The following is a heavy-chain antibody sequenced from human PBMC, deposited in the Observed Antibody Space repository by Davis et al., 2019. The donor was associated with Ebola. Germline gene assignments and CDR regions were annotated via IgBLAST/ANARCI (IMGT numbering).Heavy chain of an antibody. V-gene: IGHV4-34*01. CDR2: INHSGST. D-gene: IGHD3/OR15-3a*01. CDR1: GGSFSGYY. CDR3: AREGRDWDFDY. Sequence: PSETLSLTCAVYGGSFSGYYWSWIRQPPGKGLEWIGEINHSGSTNYNPSLKSRVTISVDTSKNQFSLKLSSVTAADTAVYYCAREGRDWDFDYWGQGTLVTVSS. J-gene: IGHJ4*02.